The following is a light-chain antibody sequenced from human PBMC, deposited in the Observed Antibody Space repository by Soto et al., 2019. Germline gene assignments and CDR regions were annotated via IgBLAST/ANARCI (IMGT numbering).Light chain of an antibody. V-gene: IGKV3-15*01. Sequence: EILMTQSPATLSVSPGERATLSCRASQSVSSNLAWYQQKPGQAPRLLIYGASTRVTGVPARFSGSGSGTEFTLTISSLQYEDFAVYYCQQYNNWPFTFGQGTKLEIK. J-gene: IGKJ2*01. CDR3: QQYNNWPFT. CDR1: QSVSSN. CDR2: GAS.